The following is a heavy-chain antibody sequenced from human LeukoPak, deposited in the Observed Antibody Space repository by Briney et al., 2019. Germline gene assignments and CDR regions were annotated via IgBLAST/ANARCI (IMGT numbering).Heavy chain of an antibody. CDR3: ARDRAVRGVDFDY. CDR1: GVTFSSYI. CDR2: ISSSSSYI. J-gene: IGHJ4*02. Sequence: PGGSLRLSGAASGVTFSSYIMNWVRQAPGKGLEWVSTISSSSSYIYYADSVKGRFTISRDNAKNSLYLQMNSLRAEDTAVYYCARDRAVRGVDFDYWGQGTLVTVSS. V-gene: IGHV3-21*01. D-gene: IGHD3-10*01.